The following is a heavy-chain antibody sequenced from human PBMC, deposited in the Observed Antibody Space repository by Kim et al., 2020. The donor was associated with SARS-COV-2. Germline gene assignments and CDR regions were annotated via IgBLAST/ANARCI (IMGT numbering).Heavy chain of an antibody. CDR1: GGSFSGYY. CDR2: INHSGST. J-gene: IGHJ6*01. V-gene: IGHV4-34*01. Sequence: SETLSLTCAVYGGSFSGYYWSWIRQPTGKGLEWIGEINHSGSTNYNPSLKSRVTISVDTSKNQFSLKLSSVTAAAPAVYYCPSDAPLRYVWGSNRYSNY. D-gene: IGHD3-16*02. CDR3: PSDAPLRYVWGSNRYSNY.